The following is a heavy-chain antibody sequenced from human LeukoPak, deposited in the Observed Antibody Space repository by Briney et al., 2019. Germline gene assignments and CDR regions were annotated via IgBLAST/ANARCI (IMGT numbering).Heavy chain of an antibody. Sequence: ASVKVSCKASGYTFSICAINWVRQAPGQGLEWMGIINPSGGSTSYAQKFQGRVTMTRDTSTSTVYMELSSLRSEDTAVYYCARPAGGQPHVGFDIWGQGTMVTVSS. CDR2: INPSGGST. CDR3: ARPAGGQPHVGFDI. D-gene: IGHD3-10*01. J-gene: IGHJ3*02. V-gene: IGHV1-46*01. CDR1: GYTFSICA.